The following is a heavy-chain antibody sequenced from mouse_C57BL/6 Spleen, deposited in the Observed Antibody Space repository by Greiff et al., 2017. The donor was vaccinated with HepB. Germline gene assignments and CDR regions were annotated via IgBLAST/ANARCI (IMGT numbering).Heavy chain of an antibody. V-gene: IGHV1-82*01. J-gene: IGHJ4*01. Sequence: LVESGPELVKPGASVKISCKASGYAFSSSWMNWVKQRPGKGLEWIGRIYPGDGDTNYNGKFKGKATLTADKSSSTAYMQLSSLTSEDSAVYFCARGSTMATYYAMDYWGQGTSVTVSS. CDR1: GYAFSSSW. D-gene: IGHD2-1*01. CDR2: IYPGDGDT. CDR3: ARGSTMATYYAMDY.